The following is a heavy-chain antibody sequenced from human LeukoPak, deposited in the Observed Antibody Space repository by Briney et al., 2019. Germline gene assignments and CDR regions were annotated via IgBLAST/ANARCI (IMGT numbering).Heavy chain of an antibody. CDR2: IYYSGST. J-gene: IGHJ5*02. Sequence: PSETLSLTCAVSGGSISSGGYSWSWIRQPPGKGLEWIGYIYYSGSTYYNPSLKSRVTISVDTSKNQFSLKLSSVTAADTAVYYCATQSSIYVPGWFDPWGQGTLVTVSS. D-gene: IGHD2/OR15-2a*01. V-gene: IGHV4-30-4*07. CDR3: ATQSSIYVPGWFDP. CDR1: GGSISSGGYS.